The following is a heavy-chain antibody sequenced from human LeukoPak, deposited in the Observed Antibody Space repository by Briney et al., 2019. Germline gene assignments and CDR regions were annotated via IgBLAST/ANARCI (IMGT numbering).Heavy chain of an antibody. CDR3: ARVLGDILTGYYSPFDY. Sequence: GGSLRLSCVGSGFTFSSHGMNWVRQAPGKGLEWVSGINWNGGSTGYADSVKGRFTISRDNAKNSLYLQMNSLRAEDTALYYCARVLGDILTGYYSPFDYWGQGTLVTVSS. CDR1: GFTFSSHG. CDR2: INWNGGST. J-gene: IGHJ4*02. D-gene: IGHD3-9*01. V-gene: IGHV3-20*04.